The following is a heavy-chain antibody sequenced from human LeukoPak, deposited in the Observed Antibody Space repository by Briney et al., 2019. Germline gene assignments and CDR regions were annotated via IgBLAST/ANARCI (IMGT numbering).Heavy chain of an antibody. CDR1: GGSFSGYY. D-gene: IGHD3-22*01. CDR3: ARNGVYYDSSGYYYNY. CDR2: INHSGST. V-gene: IGHV4-34*01. J-gene: IGHJ4*02. Sequence: SETLSLTCAVYGGSFSGYYWSWIRQPPGKGLEWIGKINHSGSTNYNPSLKSRVTISVDTSKNQFSLKLSSVTAADTAVYYCARNGVYYDSSGYYYNYWGQGTLVTVSS.